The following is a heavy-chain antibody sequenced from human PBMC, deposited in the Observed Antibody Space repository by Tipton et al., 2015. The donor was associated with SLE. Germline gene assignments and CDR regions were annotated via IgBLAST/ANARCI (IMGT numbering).Heavy chain of an antibody. Sequence: LRLSCTVSGGSISSGDYYWSWIRQPPGKGLEWIGYIYYSGSTYYNPSLKSRVTISVDTSKNQFSLKLSSVTAADTAVYYCARAGGQWLVLGWGQGTLVTVSS. CDR3: ARAGGQWLVLG. D-gene: IGHD6-19*01. CDR1: GGSISSGDYY. CDR2: IYYSGST. V-gene: IGHV4-30-4*01. J-gene: IGHJ4*02.